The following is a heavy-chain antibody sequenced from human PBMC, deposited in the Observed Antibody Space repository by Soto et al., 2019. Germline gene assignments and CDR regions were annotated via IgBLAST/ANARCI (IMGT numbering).Heavy chain of an antibody. D-gene: IGHD3-3*01. CDR3: NAYYDFWGGHTHL. CDR2: IKSKAAGETT. Sequence: EVQLVESGGGLVKPGGSLGLSCAASGLTFKNVWMPWFRQAPGKVLEWVGRIKSKAAGETTDYTEPVKGRFTISRDDSKNTLYLQMNSLKTEDTAVYYCNAYYDFWGGHTHLWGQGTLVTVSS. J-gene: IGHJ5*02. CDR1: GLTFKNVW. V-gene: IGHV3-15*07.